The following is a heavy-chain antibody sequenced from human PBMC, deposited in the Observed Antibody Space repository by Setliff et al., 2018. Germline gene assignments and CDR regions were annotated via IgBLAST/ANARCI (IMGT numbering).Heavy chain of an antibody. J-gene: IGHJ4*02. CDR2: IYSSGST. V-gene: IGHV4-30-4*08. Sequence: SETLSLTCTVSGGSISSCDYYWSWIRQPPGKGLEWIGYIYSSGSTYYNPSLKSRVSISVDTSKNQFSLKLSSLTAADTAVYYCARESRYYYDNLGTLDYWGQGTLVTVSS. D-gene: IGHD3-22*01. CDR1: GGSISSCDYY. CDR3: ARESRYYYDNLGTLDY.